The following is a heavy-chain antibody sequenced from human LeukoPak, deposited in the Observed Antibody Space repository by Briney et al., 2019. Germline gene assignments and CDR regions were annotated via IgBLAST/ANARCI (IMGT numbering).Heavy chain of an antibody. J-gene: IGHJ4*02. CDR1: GFXFSSYS. V-gene: IGHV3-21*01. D-gene: IGHD3-22*01. CDR3: ARVSREIVVVDAFDY. Sequence: GGSLRLSCAASGFXFSSYSINWVRQAPGKGLEWVSSISSSSSYIYYADSVKGRFTISRDNAKNSLYLQMNSLRAEDTTVYYCARVSREIVVVDAFDYWGQGTLVTVSS. CDR2: ISSSSSYI.